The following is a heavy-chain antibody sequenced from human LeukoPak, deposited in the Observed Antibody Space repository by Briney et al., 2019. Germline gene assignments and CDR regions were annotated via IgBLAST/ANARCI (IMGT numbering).Heavy chain of an antibody. CDR3: ASPSSSWYPYYFDY. Sequence: PGGSLRLSCAASGFTFSSYSMNWVRQAPGKGLEWVSSISSSSSYIYYADSVKGRFTISRDNAKNSLYLQMNSLRAEDTAVYYCASPSSSWYPYYFDYWGRGTLVTVSS. CDR2: ISSSSSYI. CDR1: GFTFSSYS. D-gene: IGHD6-13*01. J-gene: IGHJ4*02. V-gene: IGHV3-21*01.